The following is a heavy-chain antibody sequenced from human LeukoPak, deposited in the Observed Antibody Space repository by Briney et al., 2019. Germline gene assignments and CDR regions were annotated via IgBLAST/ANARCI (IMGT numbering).Heavy chain of an antibody. J-gene: IGHJ6*03. V-gene: IGHV4-34*01. CDR3: ARGGGYSYGYFRYYYYMDV. D-gene: IGHD5-18*01. CDR1: GGSFSGYY. Sequence: SETLSLTCAVYGGSFSGYYWSWIRQPPGKGLEWIGEINHSGSTNYNPSLKSRVTISVDTSKNQFSLKLSSVTAADTAVCYCARGGGYSYGYFRYYYYMDVWGKGTTVTVSS. CDR2: INHSGST.